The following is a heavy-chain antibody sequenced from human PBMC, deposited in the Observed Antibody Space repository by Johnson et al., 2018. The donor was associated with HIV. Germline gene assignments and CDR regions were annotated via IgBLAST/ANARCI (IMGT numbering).Heavy chain of an antibody. Sequence: VQLVESGGGVVRPGGSLRVSCAASGFTFDDYGMSWVRQAPGKGLEWVSGINWNGGSTGSADSVKGRFTISRDNSKTTLYLQMNSLRAEDTAVYYCAKDIAAAGNDAFDIWGQGTMVTVSS. D-gene: IGHD6-13*01. CDR2: INWNGGST. J-gene: IGHJ3*02. CDR3: AKDIAAAGNDAFDI. CDR1: GFTFDDYG. V-gene: IGHV3-20*04.